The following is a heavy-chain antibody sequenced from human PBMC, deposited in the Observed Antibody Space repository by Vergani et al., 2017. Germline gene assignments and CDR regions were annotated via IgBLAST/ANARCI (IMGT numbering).Heavy chain of an antibody. D-gene: IGHD2-2*01. CDR3: ARDAVGYCSSTSCPLAPFAEYFQH. J-gene: IGHJ1*01. V-gene: IGHV3-21*01. Sequence: EVQLVESGGGLVKPGGSLRLACVASGFTFSSYSMSWVRQAPGKGLEWVSSISGDTTYIYYADSVKGRFTISRDNAKNSRYLQMNSLRAEDTAVYYCARDAVGYCSSTSCPLAPFAEYFQHWGQGTLVTVSS. CDR2: ISGDTTYI. CDR1: GFTFSSYS.